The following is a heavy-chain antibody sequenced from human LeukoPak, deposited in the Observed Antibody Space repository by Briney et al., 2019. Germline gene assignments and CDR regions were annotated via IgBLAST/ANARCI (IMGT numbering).Heavy chain of an antibody. CDR1: GFIFSSFA. CDR3: AKAADGVPPGKPLNWFDP. D-gene: IGHD2-2*02. V-gene: IGHV3-30-3*01. CDR2: VSYDGNNK. Sequence: PGRSLRLSCAASGFIFSSFAMHWVRQAPGKGLEWVAVVSYDGNNKYYADSVKGRFTISRDKSKNTLYLQMSGLRAEDTAVYYCAKAADGVPPGKPLNWFDPRGQGTLVTVSS. J-gene: IGHJ5*02.